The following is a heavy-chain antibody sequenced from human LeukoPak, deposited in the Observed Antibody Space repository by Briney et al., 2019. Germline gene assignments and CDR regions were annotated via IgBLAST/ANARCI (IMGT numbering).Heavy chain of an antibody. Sequence: GESLKISCKGSGYSFTSYWIGWVRQVPGKGLEWMGIIYPGDSDTRYSPSFQGQVTISADKSISTAYLQWSSLKASDTAMYYCARQLREMATISPFDYWGQGTLVTVSS. CDR1: GYSFTSYW. D-gene: IGHD5-24*01. V-gene: IGHV5-51*01. CDR3: ARQLREMATISPFDY. CDR2: IYPGDSDT. J-gene: IGHJ4*02.